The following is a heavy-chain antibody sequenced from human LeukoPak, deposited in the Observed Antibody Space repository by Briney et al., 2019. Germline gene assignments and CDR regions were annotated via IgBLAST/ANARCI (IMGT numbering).Heavy chain of an antibody. CDR3: ASQGHHGKIVGTTLSYFYMDV. CDR2: INHSGST. V-gene: IGHV4-39*07. CDR1: GGSISSGSYY. D-gene: IGHD1-26*01. Sequence: SETLSLTCTVSGGSISSGSYYWSWIRQPPGKGLEWIGEINHSGSTNYNPSLKSRVTISVDTSKNQFSLKLSSVTAADTAFYYCASQGHHGKIVGTTLSYFYMDVWGKGTTVTVSS. J-gene: IGHJ6*03.